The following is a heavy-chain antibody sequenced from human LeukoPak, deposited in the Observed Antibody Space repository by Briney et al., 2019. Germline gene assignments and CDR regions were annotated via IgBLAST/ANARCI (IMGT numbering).Heavy chain of an antibody. CDR3: ARRGSSRADY. J-gene: IGHJ4*02. Sequence: GESLKVWCKGSGYSFTSYWSGWVRQMPGKGLEWMGTIYPGDSDTRPSPSIQAQPTISAANSNSTAYLQWSSLKASDTAMYYWARRGSSRADYSGQGTLVTVSS. CDR1: GYSFTSYW. D-gene: IGHD6-13*01. V-gene: IGHV5-51*01. CDR2: IYPGDSDT.